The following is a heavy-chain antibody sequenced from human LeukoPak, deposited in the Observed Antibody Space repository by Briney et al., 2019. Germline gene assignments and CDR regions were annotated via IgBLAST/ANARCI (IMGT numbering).Heavy chain of an antibody. Sequence: SETLSLTCTVSGDSITIYYWSWIRQPPGKGLEWIGYVYYSGTTNYNPSLKSRVTMSLDTSKNQFSLRLSSVTAADTAVYYCARGFEEGVRGVTDFDYWGQGTLVTVSS. CDR3: ARGFEEGVRGVTDFDY. J-gene: IGHJ4*02. V-gene: IGHV4-59*08. CDR2: VYYSGTT. D-gene: IGHD3-10*01. CDR1: GDSITIYY.